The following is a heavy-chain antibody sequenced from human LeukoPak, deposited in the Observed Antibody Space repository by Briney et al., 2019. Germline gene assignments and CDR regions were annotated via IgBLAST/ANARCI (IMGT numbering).Heavy chain of an antibody. CDR3: ARDRGYTYGHPLDY. Sequence: PGGSLRLSCAASGFTFSSYAMHWVRQAPGKGLEWVAVISYDGSNKYYADSVKGRFTISRDNSKNTLYLQMDSLRDEDTAVYYCARDRGYTYGHPLDYWGQGTLVTVSS. V-gene: IGHV3-30-3*01. D-gene: IGHD5-18*01. CDR2: ISYDGSNK. CDR1: GFTFSSYA. J-gene: IGHJ4*02.